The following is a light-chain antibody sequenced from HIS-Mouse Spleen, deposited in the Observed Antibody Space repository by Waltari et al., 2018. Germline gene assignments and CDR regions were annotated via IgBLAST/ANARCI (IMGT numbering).Light chain of an antibody. CDR2: EDS. CDR3: YSTDSSGNHRV. CDR1: ALPKKY. V-gene: IGLV3-10*01. Sequence: SYELTQPPSVSVSPGQTARITCSGDALPKKYAYWYQQKSGQAPVLVIYEDSKRPSGITERCLGSISGTMATLTISGAQVEDEADYYCYSTDSSGNHRVFGGGTKLTVL. J-gene: IGLJ2*01.